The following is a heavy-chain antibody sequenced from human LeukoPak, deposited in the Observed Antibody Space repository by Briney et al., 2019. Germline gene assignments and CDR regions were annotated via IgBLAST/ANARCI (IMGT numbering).Heavy chain of an antibody. V-gene: IGHV4-34*01. J-gene: IGHJ5*02. CDR1: GGSFSGYY. CDR3: ARGRNHGSGSYYRTANWFDP. D-gene: IGHD3-10*01. Sequence: SETLSLTCAVYGGSFSGYYWSWIRQPPGKGLEWIGEINHSGSTSYNPSLKSRVTISVDTSKNQFSLKLSSVTAADTAVYYCARGRNHGSGSYYRTANWFDPWGQGTLVTVSS. CDR2: INHSGST.